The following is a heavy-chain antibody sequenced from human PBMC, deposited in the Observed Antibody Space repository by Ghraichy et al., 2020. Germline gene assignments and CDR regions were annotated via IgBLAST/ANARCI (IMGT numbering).Heavy chain of an antibody. CDR3: AKVLAYGDYNYYYFSYMDV. CDR2: ISYDGSEK. V-gene: IGHV3-30*18. D-gene: IGHD4-17*01. CDR1: GFTFSNYG. Sequence: GGSLRLSCVASGFTFSNYGMHWVRQAPGKGLEWMAVISYDGSEKYYADSVKGRFTVSRDNSKKTLYLQMNSLRTEDTAVYHCAKVLAYGDYNYYYFSYMDVWGKGTALTFSS. J-gene: IGHJ6*03.